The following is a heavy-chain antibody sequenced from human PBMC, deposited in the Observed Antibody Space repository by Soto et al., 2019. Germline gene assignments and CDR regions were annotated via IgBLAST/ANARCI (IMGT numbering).Heavy chain of an antibody. D-gene: IGHD2-15*01. CDR3: ARELRGYCSGGSCYDAFDI. Sequence: SETLSLTCTVSGGSISSGGYYWSWIRQHPGKGLEWIGYIYYSGSTYYNPSLKSRVTISVDTSKNQFSLKLSSVTAADTAVYYCARELRGYCSGGSCYDAFDIWGQGTMVTVSS. V-gene: IGHV4-31*03. CDR2: IYYSGST. CDR1: GGSISSGGYY. J-gene: IGHJ3*02.